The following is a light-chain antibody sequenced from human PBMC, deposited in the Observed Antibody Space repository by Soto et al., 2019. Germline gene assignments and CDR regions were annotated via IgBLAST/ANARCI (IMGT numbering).Light chain of an antibody. Sequence: DFQMTQSPPTLSASVGDRVTLTCRASQSIGGWLAWYQQSPGKAPTLLIYDASTLASGVPSRFTGSGSGTHFTLTIDNLQPDDAATYYCQQHNDYATFGPGT. CDR3: QQHNDYAT. V-gene: IGKV1-5*01. CDR1: QSIGGW. J-gene: IGKJ2*01. CDR2: DAS.